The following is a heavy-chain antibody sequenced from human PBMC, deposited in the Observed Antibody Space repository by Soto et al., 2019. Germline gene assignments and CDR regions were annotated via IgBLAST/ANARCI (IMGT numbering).Heavy chain of an antibody. V-gene: IGHV3-33*01. D-gene: IGHD5-12*01. Sequence: QVQLVESGGGVVQPGRSLRLSCAASGFSFSTYGMHWVRQAPGKGLEWLAVIWYDGSEKYYADSAKGRFTISRDNPKNTLYLQVNSLRAEDTAVYYCARGCSFYNSGWNGGFDYWGQGALVTVSS. CDR1: GFSFSTYG. CDR2: IWYDGSEK. J-gene: IGHJ4*02. CDR3: ARGCSFYNSGWNGGFDY.